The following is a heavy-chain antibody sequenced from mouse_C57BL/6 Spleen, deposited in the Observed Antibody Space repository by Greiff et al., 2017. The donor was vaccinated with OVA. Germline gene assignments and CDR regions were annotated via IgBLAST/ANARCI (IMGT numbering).Heavy chain of an antibody. Sequence: QVQLQQPGAELVMPGASVKLSCKASGYTFTSYWMHWVKQRPGQGLEWIGEIDPSDSYTNYNQKFKGKSTLTVDKSSSTAYMQLSSLTSEDSAVYYCARRGVVAPFDDWGQGTTLTVSS. CDR1: GYTFTSYW. J-gene: IGHJ2*01. CDR3: ARRGVVAPFDD. V-gene: IGHV1-69*01. D-gene: IGHD1-1*01. CDR2: IDPSDSYT.